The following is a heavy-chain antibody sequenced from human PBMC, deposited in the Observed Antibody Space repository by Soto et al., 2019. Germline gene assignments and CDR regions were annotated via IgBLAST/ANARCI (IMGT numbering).Heavy chain of an antibody. V-gene: IGHV3-7*05. CDR3: ARVENSFGGMDV. CDR1: GFTFGRHW. J-gene: IGHJ6*02. Sequence: EVQLVESGGGLVQPGGSLRLSCVVSGFTFGRHWMSWVRQAPGKGLEWVANIKEDGSEKNTVDSLKGRFTISRDNARNSVYLQMSSLRAEDTAVSYCARVENSFGGMDVWGQGTTVIVS. D-gene: IGHD3-16*01. CDR2: IKEDGSEK.